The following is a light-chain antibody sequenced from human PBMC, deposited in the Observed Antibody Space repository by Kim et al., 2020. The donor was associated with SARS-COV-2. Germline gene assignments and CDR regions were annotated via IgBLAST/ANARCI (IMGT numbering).Light chain of an antibody. CDR1: SLRSYY. CDR2: GKN. J-gene: IGLJ2*01. V-gene: IGLV3-19*01. Sequence: ALGQTVRITCQGDSLRSYYASWYQQKPGQAPVLVIYGKNNRPSGIPDRFSGSSSGNTASLTITGAQAEDEADYYCISRDSSGNHRVFGGGTQLTVL. CDR3: ISRDSSGNHRV.